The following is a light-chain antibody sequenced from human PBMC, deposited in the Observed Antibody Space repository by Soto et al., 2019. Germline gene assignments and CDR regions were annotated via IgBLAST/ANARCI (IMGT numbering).Light chain of an antibody. CDR3: QQSDVSPRT. Sequence: IVMTQSPGTLSLSPGERATLSCRARQSVSSRSAWHQQKPGQAPRLLISGASSRATGIPDRFSGSGSGTDFTLTITSLQLEDFATYYCQQSDVSPRTFGQGTKVDIK. J-gene: IGKJ1*01. V-gene: IGKV3-20*01. CDR2: GAS. CDR1: QSVSSRS.